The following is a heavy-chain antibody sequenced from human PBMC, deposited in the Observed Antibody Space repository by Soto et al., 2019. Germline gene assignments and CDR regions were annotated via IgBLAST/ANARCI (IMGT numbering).Heavy chain of an antibody. Sequence: QVQLVQSGAEVKKPGASVKVSCKASGYTFNSYVLHWVRQAPGQRLEWMGWINAGNGKTKYSQKLQGRLTFARDTSASKAYMELSSLRSEDTAVYYCARDNVGGDLHTGQLEYWGQGTLVTVSS. CDR3: ARDNVGGDLHTGQLEY. CDR1: GYTFNSYV. CDR2: INAGNGKT. V-gene: IGHV1-3*01. J-gene: IGHJ4*02. D-gene: IGHD3-10*01.